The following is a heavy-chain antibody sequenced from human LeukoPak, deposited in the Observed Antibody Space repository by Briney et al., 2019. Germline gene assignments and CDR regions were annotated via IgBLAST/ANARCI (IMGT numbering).Heavy chain of an antibody. V-gene: IGHV3-21*01. CDR2: ISSSSSYI. CDR1: GFTFSSYS. J-gene: IGHJ3*02. Sequence: GGSLRLSCAASGFTFSSYSMNWVRQAPGKGLEWVSSISSSSSYIYYADSVKGRFTISRDNAKNSLYLQMNSLRAEDTAVYYCARTAESAYAFDIWGQGTMVTVSS. CDR3: ARTAESAYAFDI. D-gene: IGHD2-2*01.